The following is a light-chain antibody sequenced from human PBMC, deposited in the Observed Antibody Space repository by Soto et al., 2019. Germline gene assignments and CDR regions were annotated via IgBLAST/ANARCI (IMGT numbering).Light chain of an antibody. J-gene: IGLJ1*01. CDR2: EVS. V-gene: IGLV2-8*01. Sequence: QSALTQPPSASGSPGQAVTISCTGSSSEACDYKYVSWYQQHPGKTPKLLIYEVSKRPSGVPDRFSGSKSGNTASLTVSGLQADDEADYYCSSYVGNNIFYVLGTGTKLTVL. CDR1: SSEACDYKY. CDR3: SSYVGNNIFYV.